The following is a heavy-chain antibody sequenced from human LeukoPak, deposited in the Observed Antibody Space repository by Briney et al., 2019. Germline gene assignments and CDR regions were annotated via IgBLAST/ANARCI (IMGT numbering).Heavy chain of an antibody. Sequence: ASVKVSCKASGYTFTSYGISRVRQAPGQGLEWMGWISAYNGNTNYAQKLQGRVTMTTDTSTSTAYMELRSLRSDDTAVYYRARVGSGAYYYYYGMDVWGQGTTVTVSS. J-gene: IGHJ6*02. D-gene: IGHD2-15*01. CDR3: ARVGSGAYYYYYGMDV. CDR1: GYTFTSYG. CDR2: ISAYNGNT. V-gene: IGHV1-18*01.